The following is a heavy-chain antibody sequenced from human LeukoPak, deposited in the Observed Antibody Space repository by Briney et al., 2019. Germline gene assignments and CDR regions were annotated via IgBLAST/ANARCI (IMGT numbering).Heavy chain of an antibody. V-gene: IGHV4-34*01. Sequence: PSETLSLTCGVSGGSFSGSYWGWIRQPPGKGLEWIGEINLSGSTNYHSSLTSRVTISLDTSKNQFSLHLRSVTTADTAVYYCARVSISLFGVVTAHFDSWGQGTLVAVSS. CDR3: ARVSISLFGVVTAHFDS. D-gene: IGHD3-3*01. CDR1: GGSFSGSY. J-gene: IGHJ4*02. CDR2: INLSGST.